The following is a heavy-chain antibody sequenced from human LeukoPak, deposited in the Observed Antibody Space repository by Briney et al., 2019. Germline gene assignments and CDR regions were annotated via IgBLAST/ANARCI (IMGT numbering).Heavy chain of an antibody. D-gene: IGHD4-11*01. J-gene: IGHJ4*02. CDR2: INPNSGGT. CDR1: GYTFTGYY. Sequence: ASVKVSCKASGYTFTGYYMHWVRRAPGQGLEWTGRINPNSGGTNYAQKFQGRVTMTRDTSISTAYMELSRLRSDDTAVYYCARDRPPVTNYDYWGQGTLVTVSS. CDR3: ARDRPPVTNYDY. V-gene: IGHV1-2*06.